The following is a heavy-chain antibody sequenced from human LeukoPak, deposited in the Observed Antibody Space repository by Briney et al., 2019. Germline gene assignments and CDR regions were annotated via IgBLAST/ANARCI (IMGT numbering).Heavy chain of an antibody. CDR2: ISSSSYI. V-gene: IGHV3-21*01. D-gene: IGHD3-22*01. CDR1: GFTFSSYS. Sequence: PGGSLRLSCAASGFTFSSYSMNWVRQAPGKGLEWVSSISSSSYIYYADSVKGRFTISRDNAKNSLYLQMNSLRAEDTAVYYCARAYYYDSSGYNYFDYWGQGTLVTVSS. CDR3: ARAYYYDSSGYNYFDY. J-gene: IGHJ4*02.